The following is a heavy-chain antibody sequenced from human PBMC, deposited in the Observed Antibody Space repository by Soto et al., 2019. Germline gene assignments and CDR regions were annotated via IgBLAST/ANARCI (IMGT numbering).Heavy chain of an antibody. CDR1: GGTFSSYT. J-gene: IGHJ3*02. V-gene: IGHV1-69*02. Sequence: QVQLVQSGAEVKKPGSSVKVSCKASGGTFSSYTISWVRQAPGQGLEWMGRIIPILGIANYAQKFQGRVTITADKSTSTGYMELGRLRSEDTAVYYCARGLNGENAFDIWGQGTMVTVSS. CDR2: IIPILGIA. CDR3: ARGLNGENAFDI. D-gene: IGHD3-10*01.